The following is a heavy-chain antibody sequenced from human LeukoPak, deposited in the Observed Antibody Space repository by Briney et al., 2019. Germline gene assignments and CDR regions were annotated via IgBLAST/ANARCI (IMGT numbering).Heavy chain of an antibody. CDR3: ARDEDFAFDI. Sequence: AGSLRLSCAASGLTVSRYSIDWVRQAPGKGLEWVSYISSRSGTISYADSVKGRFTISIDNAKNSLYLQMNSLRDEDTAVYYCARDEDFAFDIWGQGTMVTVSS. D-gene: IGHD3/OR15-3a*01. CDR2: ISSRSGTI. J-gene: IGHJ3*02. V-gene: IGHV3-48*02. CDR1: GLTVSRYS.